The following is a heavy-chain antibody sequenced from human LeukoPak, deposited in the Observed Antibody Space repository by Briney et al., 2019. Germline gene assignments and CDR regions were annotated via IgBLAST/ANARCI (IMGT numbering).Heavy chain of an antibody. CDR3: ARSDIVDTGWAFDI. Sequence: PSQTLSLTCTVSGGSISSGTYYWSWIRQPAGKGLEWIGRIYTSGSTNYNPSLKSRVTISVDTSKNRFSLKLRSVTAADTAVYYCARSDIVDTGWAFDIWGQGTMVTVSS. D-gene: IGHD5-12*01. V-gene: IGHV4-61*02. CDR1: GGSISSGTYY. CDR2: IYTSGST. J-gene: IGHJ3*02.